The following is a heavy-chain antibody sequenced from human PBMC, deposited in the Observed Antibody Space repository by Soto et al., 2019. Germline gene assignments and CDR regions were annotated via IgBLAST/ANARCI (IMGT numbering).Heavy chain of an antibody. J-gene: IGHJ3*02. CDR2: IWSDGSNK. Sequence: SLRLSCAASGFTFITYGMHWVRQAPGKGLEWVAFIWSDGSNKYYADSVKGRFTISRDNSKNTLYLQMNNLRAEDTAVYYCARDDYGEEEAFDIWGQGTMVTVSS. D-gene: IGHD4-17*01. CDR1: GFTFITYG. V-gene: IGHV3-33*01. CDR3: ARDDYGEEEAFDI.